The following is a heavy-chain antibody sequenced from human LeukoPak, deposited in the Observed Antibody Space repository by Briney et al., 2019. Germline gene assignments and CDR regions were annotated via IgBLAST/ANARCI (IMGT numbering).Heavy chain of an antibody. J-gene: IGHJ4*02. Sequence: PGGSLRLSCAASGFTFSSYSMNWVRQAPGKGLEWISYIGSSGYTIYYADSVKGRFTISRDNAKNSLYLQVDSLRAEDTAIYYCARPQTSSSSTASLGYWGQGTLVTVSS. CDR1: GFTFSSYS. CDR3: ARPQTSSSSTASLGY. CDR2: IGSSGYTI. D-gene: IGHD6-6*01. V-gene: IGHV3-48*04.